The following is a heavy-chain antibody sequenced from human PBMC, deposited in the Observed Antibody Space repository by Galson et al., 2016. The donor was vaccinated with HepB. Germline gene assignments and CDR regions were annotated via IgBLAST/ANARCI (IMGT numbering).Heavy chain of an antibody. CDR1: GFSFSNNV. D-gene: IGHD2-15*01. V-gene: IGHV3-33*01. Sequence: SLRLSCAASGFSFSNNVMHWVRQAPGKGLEWVAIVFYDGGKKYYADSVKGRFTISRDNFENAVYLEMNNLRAEDTGVYYCARGGGRPTGDALGVWGLGTMVTVSS. CDR2: VFYDGGKK. J-gene: IGHJ3*01. CDR3: ARGGGRPTGDALGV.